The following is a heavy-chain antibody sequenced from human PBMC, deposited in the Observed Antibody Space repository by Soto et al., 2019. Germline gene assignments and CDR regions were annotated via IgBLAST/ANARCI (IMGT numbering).Heavy chain of an antibody. CDR3: AREVGSRIDY. CDR2: MNPDSGNT. J-gene: IGHJ4*02. D-gene: IGHD6-13*01. CDR1: GYTFTSYD. Sequence: QVQLVQSGAEVKKPGASVKVSCKASGYTFTSYDINWVRQATGQGLEWMGWMNPDSGNTGYAHKFQGRVTMTRNNSISTAYMELSSLRSEDTAMYYRAREVGSRIDYWGQGTLVTVSP. V-gene: IGHV1-8*01.